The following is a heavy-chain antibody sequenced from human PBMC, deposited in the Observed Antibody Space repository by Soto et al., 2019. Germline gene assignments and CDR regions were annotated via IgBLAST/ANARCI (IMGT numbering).Heavy chain of an antibody. CDR1: GFTFSIYN. V-gene: IGHV3-48*01. D-gene: IGHD3-22*01. CDR2: ISDSSSTI. J-gene: IGHJ4*02. Sequence: PWWSMRLSSAASGFTFSIYNMNWVRQDPEKGLEWVSYISDSSSTIHYADSVKGRFTISRDNAKNSLYLQMNSLRAEDTAVYYCVRDGYPYYDDCSCYHFDSWDQGAVVTVSS. CDR3: VRDGYPYYDDCSCYHFDS.